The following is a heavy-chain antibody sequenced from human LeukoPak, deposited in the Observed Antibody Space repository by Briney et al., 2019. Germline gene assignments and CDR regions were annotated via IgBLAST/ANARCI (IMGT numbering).Heavy chain of an antibody. Sequence: GGSLRLSCAASGFTFSTYGIHWVRQAPGKGLEWVAVIWPDGSNKYYADSVKGRFTISRDNSKNSLYLQMNSLRAEDTAVYYCARDLGRGYSGYALPYYFDYWGQGTLVTVSS. D-gene: IGHD5-12*01. V-gene: IGHV3-33*01. CDR3: ARDLGRGYSGYALPYYFDY. CDR2: IWPDGSNK. J-gene: IGHJ4*02. CDR1: GFTFSTYG.